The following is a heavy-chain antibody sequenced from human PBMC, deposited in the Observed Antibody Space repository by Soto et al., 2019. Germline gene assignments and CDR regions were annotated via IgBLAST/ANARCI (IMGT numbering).Heavy chain of an antibody. CDR2: IYTSGST. J-gene: IGHJ3*02. D-gene: IGHD3-9*01. CDR3: ARDLLTYYDILTGSQGGAFDI. CDR1: GCSISSYY. V-gene: IGHV4-4*07. Sequence: SEPLSLTCPVSGCSISSYYWSWIRPPAGKGLEWIGRIYTSGSTNYNPSLKSRVTMSVDTSKNQFSLKLSSVTAADTAVYYCARDLLTYYDILTGSQGGAFDIWGQGTMVTVSS.